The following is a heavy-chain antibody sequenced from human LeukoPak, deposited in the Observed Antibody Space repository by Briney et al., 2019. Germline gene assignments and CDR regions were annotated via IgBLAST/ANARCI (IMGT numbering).Heavy chain of an antibody. D-gene: IGHD6-6*01. CDR2: IYTSGST. CDR3: ARSIAARQWVDAFDI. Sequence: SETLSLTCTVSGGSISSYYWSWIRQPAGKGLEWIGRIYTSGSTNYNPSLKSRVTMSVDTSKNQFPLKLSSVTAADTAVYYCARSIAARQWVDAFDIWGQGTMVTVSS. J-gene: IGHJ3*02. V-gene: IGHV4-4*07. CDR1: GGSISSYY.